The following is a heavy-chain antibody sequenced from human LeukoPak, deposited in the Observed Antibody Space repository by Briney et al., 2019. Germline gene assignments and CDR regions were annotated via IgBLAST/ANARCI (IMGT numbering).Heavy chain of an antibody. J-gene: IGHJ4*02. Sequence: AGGSLRLSCAASGFTFSSYGMHWVRQAPGKGLEWVAFIRYDGSNKYYADYVKGRFTISRDNSKNTLYLQMNSLRAEDTAVYYCAKDHEYYYDSSGYYQTDDYWGQGTLVTVSS. CDR2: IRYDGSNK. CDR1: GFTFSSYG. D-gene: IGHD3-22*01. V-gene: IGHV3-30*02. CDR3: AKDHEYYYDSSGYYQTDDY.